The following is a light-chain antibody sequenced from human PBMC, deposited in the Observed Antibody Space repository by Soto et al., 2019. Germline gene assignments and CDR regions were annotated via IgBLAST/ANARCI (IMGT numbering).Light chain of an antibody. V-gene: IGLV2-14*03. Sequence: QSALTQPASVSGSPGQSIAISCTGTSSDVGGYNSVSWYQQHPGKAPKLMIYNVSNRPSGVSDRFSGSKSGNTASLTISGLQAEDEADYYCSSYTSSNTYVFGTGTKVTDL. CDR1: SSDVGGYNS. CDR2: NVS. CDR3: SSYTSSNTYV. J-gene: IGLJ1*01.